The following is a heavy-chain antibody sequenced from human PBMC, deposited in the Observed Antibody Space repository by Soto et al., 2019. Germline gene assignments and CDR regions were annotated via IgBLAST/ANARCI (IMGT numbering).Heavy chain of an antibody. CDR3: AKDRSENFWVYYYAMDV. J-gene: IGHJ6*02. CDR2: ILYDGSNK. Sequence: GGSLRLSCAASGFTFSSYGMHWVRQAPGKGLEWVAVILYDGSNKYYADSVKGRFTISRDNSKNTLYLQMNSLRGEDTAVYYCAKDRSENFWVYYYAMDVWGQGTAVTVSS. D-gene: IGHD6-19*01. CDR1: GFTFSSYG. V-gene: IGHV3-30*18.